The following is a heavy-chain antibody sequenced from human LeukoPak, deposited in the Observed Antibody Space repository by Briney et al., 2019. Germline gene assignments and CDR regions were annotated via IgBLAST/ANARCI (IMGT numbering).Heavy chain of an antibody. V-gene: IGHV4-30-4*08. CDR3: AREDGGKPLGY. D-gene: IGHD4-23*01. CDR2: IYYSGST. Sequence: SETLSLTCSVSGGAIGSDGYYWNWIRQHPGKGLEWIGYIYYSGSTYYNPSLKSRVTLSVDTSKNQFSLKLSSVTAADTAVYYCAREDGGKPLGYWGQGTLVTVSS. CDR1: GGAIGSDGYY. J-gene: IGHJ4*02.